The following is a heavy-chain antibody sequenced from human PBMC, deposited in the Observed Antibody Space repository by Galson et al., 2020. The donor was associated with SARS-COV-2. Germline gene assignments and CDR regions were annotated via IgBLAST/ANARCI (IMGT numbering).Heavy chain of an antibody. J-gene: IGHJ4*02. Sequence: SQTLSLTCTVSGGSIRSGGYYWSWIRQHPGKGPEWIGYIYYSGSTYYNPSLKSRVTISVDTSKNQFSLKLSSVTAADTAVYYCARGLWFGELSDYWGQGTLVTVSS. CDR1: GGSIRSGGYY. D-gene: IGHD3-10*01. CDR2: IYYSGST. V-gene: IGHV4-31*03. CDR3: ARGLWFGELSDY.